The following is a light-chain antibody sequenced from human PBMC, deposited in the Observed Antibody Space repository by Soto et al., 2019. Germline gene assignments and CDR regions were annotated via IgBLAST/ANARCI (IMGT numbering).Light chain of an antibody. J-gene: IGLJ1*01. V-gene: IGLV1-40*01. CDR2: GNS. Sequence: QSVLTQPPSVSGAPGQRVTISCTGSSSNIGAGYGVHWYQQLPGTAPKLLIYGNSNRPSGVPDRFSGSKSGTSASLAITGLXAEDEADYYCQSYDSSLSGYVFGTGTKVTVL. CDR3: QSYDSSLSGYV. CDR1: SSNIGAGYG.